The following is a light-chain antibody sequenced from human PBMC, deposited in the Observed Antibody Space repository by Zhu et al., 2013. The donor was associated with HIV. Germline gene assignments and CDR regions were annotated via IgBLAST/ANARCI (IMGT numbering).Light chain of an antibody. CDR2: LAS. V-gene: IGKV1-5*03. CDR3: QQYNNWPPLT. Sequence: DIQMTQSPSTLSASVGDRVTITCRASQSVSTWLAWYQQKPGKAPKLLIYLASTLQSGVPSRFSGSGSGTEFTLIISSLQPDDFATYYCQQYNNWPPLTFGRGTKVEIK. J-gene: IGKJ4*01. CDR1: QSVSTW.